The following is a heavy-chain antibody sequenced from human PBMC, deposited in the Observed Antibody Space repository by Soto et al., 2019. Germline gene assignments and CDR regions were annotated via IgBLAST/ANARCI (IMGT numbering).Heavy chain of an antibody. CDR3: ARHAYYGDYPYFDY. CDR1: GGSISSYY. V-gene: IGHV4-59*08. CDR2: IYYSGST. Sequence: PSETLSLTCTVSGGSISSYYWSWIRQPPGKGLEWIGYIYYSGSTNYNPSLKSRVTISVDTSKNQFSLKLSSVTAADTAVYYCARHAYYGDYPYFDYWGQGTLVTVS. D-gene: IGHD4-17*01. J-gene: IGHJ4*02.